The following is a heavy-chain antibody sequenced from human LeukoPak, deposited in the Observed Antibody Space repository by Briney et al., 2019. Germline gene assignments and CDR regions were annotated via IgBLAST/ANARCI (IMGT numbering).Heavy chain of an antibody. CDR1: GFTFDDYA. CDR3: AKDTDPYSSTVGGDAFDI. D-gene: IGHD6-19*01. J-gene: IGHJ3*02. CDR2: ISWNSGSI. V-gene: IGHV3-9*03. Sequence: GRSLRLSCAASGFTFDDYAMHWVRQAPGKGLEWVSGISWNSGSIGYADSVKGRFTISRDNAKNSLYLQMNSLRAEDMALYYCAKDTDPYSSTVGGDAFDIWGQGTMVTVSS.